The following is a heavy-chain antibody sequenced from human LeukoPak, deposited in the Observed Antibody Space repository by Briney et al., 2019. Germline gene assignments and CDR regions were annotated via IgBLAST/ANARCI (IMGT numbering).Heavy chain of an antibody. V-gene: IGHV3-23*01. Sequence: PGGSLRLSCAASGFTFSSYAMNWVRQAPGKGLEWVSLISNSGDKTYYADSVKGRFTISRDNSKKTVPLQMNSLRAEDTALYYCAKDVRVGGGGMDVWGQGTPVTVSS. CDR1: GFTFSSYA. CDR2: ISNSGDKT. D-gene: IGHD1-26*01. CDR3: AKDVRVGGGGMDV. J-gene: IGHJ6*02.